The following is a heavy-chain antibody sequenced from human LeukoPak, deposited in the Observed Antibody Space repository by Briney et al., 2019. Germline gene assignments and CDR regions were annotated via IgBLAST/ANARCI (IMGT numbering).Heavy chain of an antibody. CDR2: IYYSGTT. CDR1: GGSISRSIYY. CDR3: ARHDSSSSLGACDY. Sequence: SETLSLTCTVSGGSISRSIYYWVWLRQPPVNGWEWIGSIYYSGTTYYNPSLKSRVTISVDTSKSQFSLNLSSVTAADTAVYYCARHDSSSSLGACDYWGQGTLVTVSS. J-gene: IGHJ4*02. D-gene: IGHD6-6*01. V-gene: IGHV4-39*01.